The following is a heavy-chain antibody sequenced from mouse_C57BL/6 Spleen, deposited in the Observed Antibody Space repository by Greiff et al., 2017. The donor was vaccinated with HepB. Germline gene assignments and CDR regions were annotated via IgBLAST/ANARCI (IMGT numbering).Heavy chain of an antibody. CDR1: GYTFTDYY. CDR2: IYPGSGNT. Sequence: VQLQESGAELVRPGASVKLSCKASGYTFTDYYINWVKQRPGQGLEWIARIYPGSGNTYYNEKFKGKATLTAEKSSSTAYMQLSSLTSEDSAVYFCARRDDGGAMDYWGQGTSVTVSS. J-gene: IGHJ4*01. D-gene: IGHD2-14*01. V-gene: IGHV1-76*01. CDR3: ARRDDGGAMDY.